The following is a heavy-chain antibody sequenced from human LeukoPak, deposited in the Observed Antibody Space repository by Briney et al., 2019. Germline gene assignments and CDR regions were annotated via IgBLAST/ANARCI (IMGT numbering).Heavy chain of an antibody. CDR2: IYYSGST. V-gene: IGHV4-61*08. CDR3: ARDKGRSSGSYLNAYDI. J-gene: IGHJ3*02. CDR1: GGSVSSGGYY. D-gene: IGHD1-26*01. Sequence: SETLSLTCTVSGGSVSSGGYYWTWIRQPPGKGLEWIGYIYYSGSTNYNPSLKSRVTISLDTSKNQFSLRLSSVTAADTAVYYCARDKGRSSGSYLNAYDIWGQGTMVTVSS.